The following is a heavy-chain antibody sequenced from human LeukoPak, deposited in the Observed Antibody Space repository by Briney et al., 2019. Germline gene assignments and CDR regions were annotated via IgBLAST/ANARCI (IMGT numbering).Heavy chain of an antibody. Sequence: GRSLRLSCAASGFTFSSYGMNWVRQAPGKGLEWVASIWYDGSNKNYVDSVKGRFTISRDSYKNTLYLQMNSLRAEDTAVYYCACSHYYYYYMDVWGKGTTVTVSS. V-gene: IGHV3-33*01. CDR2: IWYDGSNK. CDR1: GFTFSSYG. D-gene: IGHD3-10*02. J-gene: IGHJ6*03. CDR3: ACSHYYYYYMDV.